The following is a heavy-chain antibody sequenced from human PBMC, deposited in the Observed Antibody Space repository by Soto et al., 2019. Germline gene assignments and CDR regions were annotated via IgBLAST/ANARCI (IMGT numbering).Heavy chain of an antibody. Sequence: HPSGSMTLACAASGFTVYNTYMTWVRQPPGQGQGCDSVIYTAGGTNYAYSVKGRFIISRENSKNTLYLHMNSLRAEVTAVYYCERALPVAKRGLDPWGQGTLVTAPQ. J-gene: IGHJ5*02. V-gene: IGHV3-53*01. D-gene: IGHD2-2*01. CDR2: IYTAGGT. CDR1: GFTVYNTY. CDR3: ERALPVAKRGLDP.